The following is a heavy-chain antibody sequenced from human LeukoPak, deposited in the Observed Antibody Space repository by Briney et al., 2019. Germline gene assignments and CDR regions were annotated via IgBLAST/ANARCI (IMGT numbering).Heavy chain of an antibody. Sequence: SQTLSLTCTVSGGSISSGGYYWSWIRQHPGKGLEWIGYIYYSGSTYYNPSLRSRVTISVDTSKNQFSLKLSSVTAADTAVYYCARARPSNDYDYVWGSYRPRFPKYYFDYWGQGTLVTVSS. CDR1: GGSISSGGYY. CDR3: ARARPSNDYDYVWGSYRPRFPKYYFDY. CDR2: IYYSGST. J-gene: IGHJ4*02. V-gene: IGHV4-31*03. D-gene: IGHD3-16*02.